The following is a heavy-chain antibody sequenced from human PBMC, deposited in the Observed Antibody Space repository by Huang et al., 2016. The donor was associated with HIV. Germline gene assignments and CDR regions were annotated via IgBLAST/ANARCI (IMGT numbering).Heavy chain of an antibody. Sequence: QVQLQESGPGLVKPSETLSLTCTVSGDSVSSHYWTWIRQPPGKGLECIGFIYYSGNTNYNPSLKRRVTISTDTSTNQVSLRLRSVTAADTAVYYCARDWYYYDTTGYPRDAFDIWGQGTMVIVSS. V-gene: IGHV4-59*02. CDR3: ARDWYYYDTTGYPRDAFDI. D-gene: IGHD3-22*01. CDR2: IYYSGNT. J-gene: IGHJ3*02. CDR1: GDSVSSHY.